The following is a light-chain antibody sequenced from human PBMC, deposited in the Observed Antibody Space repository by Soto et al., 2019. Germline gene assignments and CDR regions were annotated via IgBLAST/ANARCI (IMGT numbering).Light chain of an antibody. CDR1: RSNIGAGYA. V-gene: IGLV1-40*01. CDR3: QSYDTSLSASV. J-gene: IGLJ2*01. CDR2: DNT. Sequence: QSVLTQPPSVSGAPGQRVTISCTGSRSNIGAGYAVHWYQQLPGTAPKLLIYDNTNRPSGVPDRFSASESGTSASLAITGLQSEVEADYYCQSYDTSLSASVFGGGTQLTVL.